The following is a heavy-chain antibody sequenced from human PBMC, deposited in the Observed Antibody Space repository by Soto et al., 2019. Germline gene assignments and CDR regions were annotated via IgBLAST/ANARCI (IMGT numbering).Heavy chain of an antibody. Sequence: PGGSLRLSCAASGFTFSSYDMHWVRQATGKGLEWVSAIGTAGDTYYPGSVKGRFTISRENAKNSLYLQMNSLRAGETAVYYCAREHKGGGSYYYGMDLWGQGTTVTVSS. CDR1: GFTFSSYD. CDR2: IGTAGDT. D-gene: IGHD5-12*01. CDR3: AREHKGGGSYYYGMDL. J-gene: IGHJ6*02. V-gene: IGHV3-13*01.